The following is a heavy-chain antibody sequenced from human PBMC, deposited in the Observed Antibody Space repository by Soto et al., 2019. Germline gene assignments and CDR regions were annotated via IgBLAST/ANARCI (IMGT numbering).Heavy chain of an antibody. Sequence: ASVKVSCKVSGYTLTELSMHWVRQAPGKGLEWMGGFDPEDGETIYAQKVQGRVTMTEDTSTDTAYMELSSLRSEDTAVYYCATRNRRYCSSSSCYRGWVWFDPWGQGTLVTVSS. V-gene: IGHV1-24*01. J-gene: IGHJ5*02. CDR1: GYTLTELS. D-gene: IGHD2-2*02. CDR2: FDPEDGET. CDR3: ATRNRRYCSSSSCYRGWVWFDP.